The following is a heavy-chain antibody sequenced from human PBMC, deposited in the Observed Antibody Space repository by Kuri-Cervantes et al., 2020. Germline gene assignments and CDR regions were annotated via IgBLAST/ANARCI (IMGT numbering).Heavy chain of an antibody. Sequence: SGPTLVKPTQTLTPTCTFSGFSFSTSGVGVGWIRQPPGKALEWLALIYWNDDKVYSPSLKSRLTITKDTSKNQVVLTMTNMDPVDTATYYCAHRPSWGTRGVYWGQGTLVTVSS. CDR2: IYWNDDK. CDR3: AHRPSWGTRGVY. V-gene: IGHV2-5*01. D-gene: IGHD3-16*01. CDR1: GFSFSTSGVG. J-gene: IGHJ4*02.